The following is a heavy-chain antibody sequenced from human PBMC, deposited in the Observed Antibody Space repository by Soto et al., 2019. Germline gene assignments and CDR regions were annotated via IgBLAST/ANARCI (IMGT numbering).Heavy chain of an antibody. D-gene: IGHD6-19*01. V-gene: IGHV4-31*03. CDR1: GGSISSGGYY. Sequence: QVQLQESGPGLVKPSQTLSLTCTVSGGSISSGGYYWSWIRQHPGKGMEGIGDIYYSGRTYFNPSLKSRVTISEDTSKNQFSLKLSSVTAADTAVYYCARDSSGWFDYWGQGTLVTVSS. CDR2: IYYSGRT. J-gene: IGHJ4*02. CDR3: ARDSSGWFDY.